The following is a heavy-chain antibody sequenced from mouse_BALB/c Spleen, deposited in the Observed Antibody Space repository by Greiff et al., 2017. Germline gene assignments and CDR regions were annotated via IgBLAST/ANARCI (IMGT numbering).Heavy chain of an antibody. J-gene: IGHJ1*01. Sequence: VQLQESGPDLVAPSQSLSITCTVSGFSLTSYGVHWVRQPPGKGLEWLVVIWSDGSTTYNSALKSRLSISKDNSKSQVFLKMNSLQTDDTAMYYCARHRDYGSSYWYFDVWGAGTTVTVSS. CDR2: IWSDGST. D-gene: IGHD1-1*01. V-gene: IGHV2-6-2*01. CDR1: GFSLTSYG. CDR3: ARHRDYGSSYWYFDV.